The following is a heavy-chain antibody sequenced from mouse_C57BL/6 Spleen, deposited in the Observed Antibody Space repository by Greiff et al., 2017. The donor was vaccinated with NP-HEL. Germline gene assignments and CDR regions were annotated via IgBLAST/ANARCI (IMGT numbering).Heavy chain of an antibody. V-gene: IGHV1-80*01. CDR1: GYAFSSYW. Sequence: VKLVESGAELVKPGASVKISCKASGYAFSSYWMNWVKQRPGKGLEWIGQIYPGDGDTNYNGKFKGKATLTADKSSSPAYMQLSSPTSEDSAVYFCARDGSSYGYAMDYWGQGTSVTVSS. J-gene: IGHJ4*01. CDR2: IYPGDGDT. CDR3: ARDGSSYGYAMDY. D-gene: IGHD1-1*01.